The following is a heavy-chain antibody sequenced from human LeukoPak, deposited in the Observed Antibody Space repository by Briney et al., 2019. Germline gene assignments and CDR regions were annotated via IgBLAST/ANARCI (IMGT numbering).Heavy chain of an antibody. D-gene: IGHD2-15*01. V-gene: IGHV4-30-2*01. J-gene: IGHJ5*02. CDR3: ARGPYCSGGSCYSGYWFDP. CDR2: IYHSGST. CDR1: GGSISSGGYS. Sequence: SQTLSVTCAVSGGSISSGGYSWSWIRRPPGKGLEWIGYIYHSGSTYYNPSLKSRVTISVDRSKNQFSLKLSSVTAADTAVYYCARGPYCSGGSCYSGYWFDPWGQGTLVTVSS.